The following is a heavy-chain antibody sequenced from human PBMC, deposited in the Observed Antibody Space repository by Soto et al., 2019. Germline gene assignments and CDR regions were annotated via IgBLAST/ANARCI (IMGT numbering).Heavy chain of an antibody. CDR3: AERDVPHSTSNAYFYDH. CDR1: GFTFSSYS. D-gene: IGHD2-21*02. CDR2: ISSSSSYI. V-gene: IGHV3-21*01. J-gene: IGHJ4*02. Sequence: GGSLRLSCAASGFTFSSYSMNWVRQAPGKGLEWVSSISSSSSYIYYADSVKGRFTISRDNAKNSLYLQMNSLRAEDTAVYFCAERDVPHSTSNAYFYDHWGRGVLVTVSS.